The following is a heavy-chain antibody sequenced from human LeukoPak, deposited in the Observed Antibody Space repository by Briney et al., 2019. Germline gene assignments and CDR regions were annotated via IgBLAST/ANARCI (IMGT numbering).Heavy chain of an antibody. CDR1: GFMFSSYW. CDR2: INSDGSTI. D-gene: IGHD2-15*01. CDR3: ARKAYCGGNSCYGDPLKYYFDY. V-gene: IGHV3-74*01. J-gene: IGHJ4*02. Sequence: GGSLRLSCAASGFMFSSYWMHWVRQVPGKGLVWVSRINSDGSTISYADSVEGRFTISRDNAKNTLYLQMNSLRPEDTAVYYCARKAYCGGNSCYGDPLKYYFDYWGQGTLVTVSS.